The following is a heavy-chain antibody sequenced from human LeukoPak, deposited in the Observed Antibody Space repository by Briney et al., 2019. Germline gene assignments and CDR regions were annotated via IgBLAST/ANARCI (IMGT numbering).Heavy chain of an antibody. CDR1: GFTFSSYE. Sequence: GGSLRLSCAASGFTFSSYEMNWVRQAPGKGLEWVSYISSSGSTIYYADSVKGRFTISRDNSKNTLYLQMNSLRAEDTAVYYCAKDGDTVTHFDYWGQGTLVTVSS. CDR3: AKDGDTVTHFDY. J-gene: IGHJ4*02. V-gene: IGHV3-48*03. D-gene: IGHD4-17*01. CDR2: ISSSGSTI.